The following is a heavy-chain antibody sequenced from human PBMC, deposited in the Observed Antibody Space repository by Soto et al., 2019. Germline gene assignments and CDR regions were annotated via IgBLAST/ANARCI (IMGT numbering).Heavy chain of an antibody. CDR1: GFTFSNAW. Sequence: PGGSLRLSCAASGFTFSNAWMSWVRQAPGKGLEWVGRIKSKTDGGTTDYAAPVKGRFTISRDDSKNTLYLQMNSLKTEDTAVYYCTTDVVGSTSSYYFDYWGQGTLVTVSS. V-gene: IGHV3-15*01. CDR2: IKSKTDGGTT. D-gene: IGHD2-2*01. J-gene: IGHJ4*02. CDR3: TTDVVGSTSSYYFDY.